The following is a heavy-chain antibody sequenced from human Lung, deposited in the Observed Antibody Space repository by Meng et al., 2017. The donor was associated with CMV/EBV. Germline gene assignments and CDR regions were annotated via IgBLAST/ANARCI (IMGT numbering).Heavy chain of an antibody. J-gene: IGHJ4*02. CDR1: GGSISSGDYY. CDR3: ARVGGCSGGGCYHRLFDY. D-gene: IGHD2-15*01. V-gene: IGHV4-30-4*01. CDR2: IYYTGST. Sequence: QVQPQVSGPGPVKPLQTLSLTCTVSGGSISSGDYYWSWIRQPPGKGLEWIGYIYYTGSTYYNPSLKSRVIISVDTSKNQFSLKLNSVTAADTAVYYCARVGGCSGGGCYHRLFDYWGQGTLVTVSS.